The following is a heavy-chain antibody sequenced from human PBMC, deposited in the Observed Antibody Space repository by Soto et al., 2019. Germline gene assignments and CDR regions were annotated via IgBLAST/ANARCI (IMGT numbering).Heavy chain of an antibody. CDR1: GFTFTRYS. J-gene: IGHJ4*02. Sequence: LXLSCAASGFTFTRYSMNWVRQAPGKGLEWVSSISSTTNYIYYGESMKGRFTISRDNAKNSLYLELNSLRAEDTAVYYCARESEDLTSNFDYWGQGTMVT. CDR3: ARESEDLTSNFDY. CDR2: ISSTTNYI. V-gene: IGHV3-21*06.